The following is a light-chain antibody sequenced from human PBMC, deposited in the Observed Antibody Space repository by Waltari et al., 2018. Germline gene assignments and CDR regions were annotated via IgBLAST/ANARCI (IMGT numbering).Light chain of an antibody. V-gene: IGLV1-44*01. Sequence: QSVLTQPPSASGTPGQRVTISCSGSSSNIGSHTVNWYQQLPGTAPKLLSYTNDQRPSVGPDRFSGSKSGTSGSLAISGLQSGDEAHYYCSSWDASLNGLVFGGGTKVTVL. CDR3: SSWDASLNGLV. CDR1: SSNIGSHT. J-gene: IGLJ2*01. CDR2: TND.